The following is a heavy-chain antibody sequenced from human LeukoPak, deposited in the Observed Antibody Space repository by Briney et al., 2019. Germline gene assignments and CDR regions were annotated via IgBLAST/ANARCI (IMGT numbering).Heavy chain of an antibody. J-gene: IGHJ4*02. CDR1: GGSISSYY. CDR2: IYYSGST. CDR3: AREKDYSDSSGYLDY. Sequence: SETLSLTCTVSGGSISSYYWSWIRQPPGKGLEWIRYIYYSGSTNYNPSLKSRVTISVDTSKNQFSLKLSSVTAADTAVYYCAREKDYSDSSGYLDYWGQGTLVTVSS. V-gene: IGHV4-59*01. D-gene: IGHD3-22*01.